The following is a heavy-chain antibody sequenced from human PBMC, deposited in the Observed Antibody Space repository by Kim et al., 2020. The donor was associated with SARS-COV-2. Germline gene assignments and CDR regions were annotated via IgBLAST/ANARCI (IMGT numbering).Heavy chain of an antibody. D-gene: IGHD3-22*01. CDR3: ARESRAYYDSSGFPFFDY. CDR1: GYTFTSYG. V-gene: IGHV1-18*04. Sequence: ASVKVSCKGSGYTFTSYGISWVRQAPGQGLEWMGWISADSGNTKYAEKFQGRVIMTTDTSTSTAYMELRSLTPDDTAVYYCARESRAYYDSSGFPFFDYWGQGSLVTVSS. CDR2: ISADSGNT. J-gene: IGHJ4*02.